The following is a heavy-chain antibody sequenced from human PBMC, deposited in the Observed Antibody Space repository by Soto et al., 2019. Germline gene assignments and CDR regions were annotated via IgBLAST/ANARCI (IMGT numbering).Heavy chain of an antibody. J-gene: IGHJ4*02. CDR3: ATRPPRRNIAAGY. CDR1: GFTFTSYE. Sequence: PGGSLRLSCAASGFTFTSYEMNWVRQAPGKGLEWVPYISSSGTTKYYADSVKGRFTISRDSAKNSLYLQMNSLRAEDTAVYYCATRPPRRNIAAGYWGQGTLVTVSS. V-gene: IGHV3-48*03. D-gene: IGHD6-6*01. CDR2: ISSSGTTK.